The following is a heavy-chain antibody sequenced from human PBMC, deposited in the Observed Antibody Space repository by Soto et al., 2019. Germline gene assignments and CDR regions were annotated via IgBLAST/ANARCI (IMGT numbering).Heavy chain of an antibody. V-gene: IGHV1-18*01. Sequence: QVLLVQSGAEVKKPGASVKVSCKASGYDFNNYGFNWLRQSPRLGLEWLGWITPYNGNRNYAQKFQGRVTMTTDASTNTGYMELRSLSSDDTAILYCAGTFATSLRWPHYDFWGQGTLVTVSS. CDR2: ITPYNGNR. CDR1: GYDFNNYG. CDR3: AGTFATSLRWPHYDF. J-gene: IGHJ4*02. D-gene: IGHD2-21*01.